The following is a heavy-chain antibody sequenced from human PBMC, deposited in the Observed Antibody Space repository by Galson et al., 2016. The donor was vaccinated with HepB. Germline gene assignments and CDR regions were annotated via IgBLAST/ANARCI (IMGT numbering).Heavy chain of an antibody. D-gene: IGHD4-11*01. CDR3: ARGLGYDYSNYEPGF. V-gene: IGHV4-59*01. CDR1: GGSISNSY. J-gene: IGHJ4*02. Sequence: SETLSLTCTLSGGSISNSYWMWIRQPPGKGLEWIGYISYSGNTRYNPSVKSRVTISIDMSKNQFSLKLSSVTAADTAVYYCARGLGYDYSNYEPGFWGQGTLVTVSS. CDR2: ISYSGNT.